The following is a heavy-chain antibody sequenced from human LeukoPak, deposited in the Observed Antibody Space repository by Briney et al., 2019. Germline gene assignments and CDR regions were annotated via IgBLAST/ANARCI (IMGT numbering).Heavy chain of an antibody. CDR1: GFYFGAYG. D-gene: IGHD6-13*01. J-gene: IGHJ4*02. CDR2: ISYDGSNK. CDR3: AKDLEQQLVLEPTPIDY. V-gene: IGHV3-30*18. Sequence: GGSLRLSCSASGFYFGAYGMHWVRQAPGKGLEWVAVISYDGSNKYYADSVKGRFTISRDNSKNTLYLQMNSLRAEDTAVYYCAKDLEQQLVLEPTPIDYWGQGTLVTVSS.